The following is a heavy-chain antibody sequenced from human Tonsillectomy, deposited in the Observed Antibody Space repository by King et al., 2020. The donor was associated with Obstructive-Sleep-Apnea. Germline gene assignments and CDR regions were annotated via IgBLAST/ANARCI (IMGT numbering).Heavy chain of an antibody. CDR2: MNPHSVNH. D-gene: IGHD1-26*01. J-gene: IGHJ4*02. CDR1: GYTFTSYD. V-gene: IGHV1-8*01. Sequence: VQLVESGAEVKKPGASVKVSCKASGYTFTSYDIKLVLQAPGPGLTWKGWMNPHSVNHGYAQKFQGRVTMTRNTSISTAYMELSSLRSEDTAVYYCARVIVGAEFDYWGQGTLVTVSS. CDR3: ARVIVGAEFDY.